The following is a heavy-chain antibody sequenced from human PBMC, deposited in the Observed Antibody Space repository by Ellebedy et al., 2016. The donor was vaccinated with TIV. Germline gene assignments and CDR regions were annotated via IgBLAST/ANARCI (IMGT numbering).Heavy chain of an antibody. Sequence: GGSLRLSCAASGFSFSSYAMSWVRQAPGKGLEWVSSIDHGGGNTYYADSVEGRFTISRDSSKNTLYLQVDSLRAKDTAVYYCARYFDWLSLMHYFDYWGQGTLVTVSS. CDR1: GFSFSSYA. CDR2: IDHGGGNT. D-gene: IGHD3-9*01. V-gene: IGHV3-23*01. CDR3: ARYFDWLSLMHYFDY. J-gene: IGHJ4*02.